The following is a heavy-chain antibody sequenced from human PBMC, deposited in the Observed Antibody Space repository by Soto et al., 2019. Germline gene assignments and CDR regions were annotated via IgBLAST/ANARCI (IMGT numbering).Heavy chain of an antibody. CDR2: INPETGAT. J-gene: IGHJ6*02. Sequence: ASVKVSCKASGYTFTGYYVHWVREAPGQGLEWMGWINPETGATSYAQQFQGRVTFSRDTSINTAYLELSSLRFDDTAVYFCARERYQVISDGMDVWGQGTTVTVSS. CDR1: GYTFTGYY. CDR3: ARERYQVISDGMDV. V-gene: IGHV1-2*02. D-gene: IGHD2-2*01.